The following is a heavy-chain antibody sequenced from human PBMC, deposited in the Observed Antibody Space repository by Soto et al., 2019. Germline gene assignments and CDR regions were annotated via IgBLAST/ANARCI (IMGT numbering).Heavy chain of an antibody. V-gene: IGHV4-31*03. Sequence: QVQLQESGPGLVKPSQTLSLTCTVSVGSISSVGYYWSGIRQHPGKGLEWIGYIYYSGSTYYNPSLKSRVTISVDTSKNQFSLKLSSVTAADTAVYYCARAGRDHPALYYYYYGMDVWGQGTTVTVSS. J-gene: IGHJ6*02. CDR1: VGSISSVGYY. CDR3: ARAGRDHPALYYYYYGMDV. CDR2: IYYSGST.